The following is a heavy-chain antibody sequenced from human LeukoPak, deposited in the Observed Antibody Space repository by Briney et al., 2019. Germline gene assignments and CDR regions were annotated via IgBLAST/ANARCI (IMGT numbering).Heavy chain of an antibody. Sequence: GGSLRLSCAASGFTFSSYWMHWVRHAPGKGLVWVSRINSDGSSTNYADSVKGRFTISRDNAKNTLYLQMNSLRAEDTAVYNCVRFSGSGSRLFDYWGQGTLVTVSS. CDR1: GFTFSSYW. CDR3: VRFSGSGSRLFDY. D-gene: IGHD3-10*01. J-gene: IGHJ4*02. CDR2: INSDGSST. V-gene: IGHV3-74*01.